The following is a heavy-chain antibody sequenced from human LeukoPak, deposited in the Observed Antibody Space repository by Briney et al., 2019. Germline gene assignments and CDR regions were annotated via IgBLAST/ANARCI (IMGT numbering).Heavy chain of an antibody. D-gene: IGHD7-27*01. J-gene: IGHJ4*02. V-gene: IGHV3-48*01. Sequence: GGSLRLSCAASGLIFSSFSMNWVRQAPGKGLEWISHIWGDGTGIWYADSVKGRFTVSRDNAKNSLYLQMNSLRAEDTALYYCATDRDWGFDYWGQGTLVTVSS. CDR1: GLIFSSFS. CDR2: IWGDGTGI. CDR3: ATDRDWGFDY.